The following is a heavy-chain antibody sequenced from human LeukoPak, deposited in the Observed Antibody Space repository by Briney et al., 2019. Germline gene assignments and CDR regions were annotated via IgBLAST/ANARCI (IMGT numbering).Heavy chain of an antibody. D-gene: IGHD5-12*01. CDR2: IRYDGSNK. CDR1: GFTIISYG. CDR3: AKDTVKVTTIRRVPHYMDV. J-gene: IGHJ6*03. Sequence: PGGSLRLSCAASGFTIISYGMHWVRQAPDKGLEWVTVIRYDGSNKYYADSVKGRFIISRDNSKNTLYLQMNSLRAEDTAVYYCAKDTVKVTTIRRVPHYMDVWGKGTTVTISS. V-gene: IGHV3-30*02.